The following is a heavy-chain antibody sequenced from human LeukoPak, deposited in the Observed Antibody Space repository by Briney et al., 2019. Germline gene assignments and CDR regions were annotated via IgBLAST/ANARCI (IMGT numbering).Heavy chain of an antibody. CDR3: VKDGSMFDP. CDR1: GFTFSSYA. Sequence: PGGSLRLSCAASGFTFSSYAMSWVRQAPGKGLEWVSGISESGGSTHHADSVKGRFTVSRDNSKNTLYLQMNSLRVEDTDVYYCVKDGSMFDPWGQGTLVTVAS. D-gene: IGHD1-26*01. J-gene: IGHJ5*02. V-gene: IGHV3-23*01. CDR2: ISESGGST.